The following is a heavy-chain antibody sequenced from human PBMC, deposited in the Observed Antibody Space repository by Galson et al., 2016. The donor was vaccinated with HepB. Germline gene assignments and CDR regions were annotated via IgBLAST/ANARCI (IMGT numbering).Heavy chain of an antibody. D-gene: IGHD5/OR15-5a*01. V-gene: IGHV6-1*01. Sequence: CAISGDSVSSYSAAWNWIRQSPSRGLEWLGRTYSRSKWYNDYAPSVKSRITINPDTSKNQFSLELKSVTPEDTAIYYCARTRQLDILWDAFDIWGQGTLVTVSS. J-gene: IGHJ3*02. CDR2: TYSRSKWYN. CDR3: ARTRQLDILWDAFDI. CDR1: GDSVSSYSAA.